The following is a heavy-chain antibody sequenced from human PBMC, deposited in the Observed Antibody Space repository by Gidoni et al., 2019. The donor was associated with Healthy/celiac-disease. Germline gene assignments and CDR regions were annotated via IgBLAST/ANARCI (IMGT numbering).Heavy chain of an antibody. V-gene: IGHV4-39*01. CDR2: IYYSGST. CDR1: GGSISSSSYY. CDR3: ARPLGIRENWFDP. J-gene: IGHJ5*02. Sequence: QLQLQESGPGLVKPSETLSLTCTVSGGSISSSSYYWGWIRQPPGKGLEWIGSIYYSGSTYYNPSLKSRVTISVDTSKNQFSLKLSSVTAADTAVYYCARPLGIRENWFDPWGQGTLVTVSS. D-gene: IGHD7-27*01.